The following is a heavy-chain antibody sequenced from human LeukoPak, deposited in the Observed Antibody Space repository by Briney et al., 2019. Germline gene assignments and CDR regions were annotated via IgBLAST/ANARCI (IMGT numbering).Heavy chain of an antibody. V-gene: IGHV3-15*01. Sequence: GGSLRLSCAASGFTFSNAWMSWVRQAPGKGLEWVGRIKSKTDGGTTDYAAPVKGRFTISRDDSKNTLYLQMNSLKTEDTAVYYCARDPTGTTRPTTSTSDYWGQGTLVTVSS. CDR2: IKSKTDGGTT. CDR3: ARDPTGTTRPTTSTSDY. CDR1: GFTFSNAW. D-gene: IGHD1-7*01. J-gene: IGHJ4*02.